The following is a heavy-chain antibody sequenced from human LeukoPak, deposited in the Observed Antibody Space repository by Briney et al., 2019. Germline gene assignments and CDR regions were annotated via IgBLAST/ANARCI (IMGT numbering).Heavy chain of an antibody. Sequence: PGGSLRLSCAASGFTFSSYSMNWVRQAPGKGLEWVSSISSSSSYIYYADSVKGRFTISRDNAKNSLHLQMNSLRAEDTAVYYCARFPWAAADDYWGQGTLVTVSS. CDR3: ARFPWAAADDY. V-gene: IGHV3-21*01. CDR2: ISSSSSYI. D-gene: IGHD6-13*01. J-gene: IGHJ4*02. CDR1: GFTFSSYS.